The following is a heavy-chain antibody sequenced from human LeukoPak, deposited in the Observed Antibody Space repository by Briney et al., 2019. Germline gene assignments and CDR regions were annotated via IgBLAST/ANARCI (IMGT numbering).Heavy chain of an antibody. V-gene: IGHV1-18*01. CDR2: ISAYNGNT. CDR1: GYTFTSYG. J-gene: IGHJ4*02. Sequence: ASVKVSCKASGYTFTSYGISWVRQAPGQGLEWMGWISAYNGNTNYAQKLQGRVTMTTDTSTSTAYMELRSLRSDDTAVYYCATQTYYYDGSGYYSYYFDYWGQGTLVTVSS. D-gene: IGHD3-22*01. CDR3: ATQTYYYDGSGYYSYYFDY.